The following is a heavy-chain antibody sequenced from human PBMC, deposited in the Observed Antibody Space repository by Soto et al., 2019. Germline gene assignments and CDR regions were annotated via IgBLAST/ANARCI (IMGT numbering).Heavy chain of an antibody. CDR1: VFTFSNYA. J-gene: IGHJ4*02. CDR3: VKVGGYDGYEPLDK. Sequence: QVQLVESGGGVVQPGRSLRLSCAASVFTFSNYAMHWVRQAPGKGLEWVAVISDDGSNTYYADSVKGRFTISRDNPKNKLYLQMNSLRAEDTAVYYCVKVGGYDGYEPLDKWGQGTLVTVSS. D-gene: IGHD5-12*01. CDR2: ISDDGSNT. V-gene: IGHV3-30*18.